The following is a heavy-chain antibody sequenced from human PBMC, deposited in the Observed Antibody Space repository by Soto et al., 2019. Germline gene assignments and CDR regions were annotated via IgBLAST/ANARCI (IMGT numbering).Heavy chain of an antibody. CDR1: GYTFTGHY. CDR3: ARDLAAAGL. D-gene: IGHD6-13*01. Sequence: QVQLVQSGAEVKKPGASVKVSCKASGYTFTGHYIHWVRQAPGQGLEWMAIINPYGGSTNYAQKFRGRVTLTMDTSTSTVYMEVSSLRSEDTAVYYCARDLAAAGLWGQGTLVTVSS. J-gene: IGHJ4*02. CDR2: INPYGGST. V-gene: IGHV1-46*01.